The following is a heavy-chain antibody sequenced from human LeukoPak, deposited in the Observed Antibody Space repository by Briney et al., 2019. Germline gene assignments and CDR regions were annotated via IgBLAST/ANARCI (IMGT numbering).Heavy chain of an antibody. CDR3: ARDQIGDYYDSSGYYRNWFDP. V-gene: IGHV3-30*03. J-gene: IGHJ5*02. Sequence: GGSLRLSCAASGFTFSSYGMHWVRQAPGKGLEWVAVISYDGSNKYYADSVKGRFTISRDNSKNTLYLQMNSLRAEDTAVYYCARDQIGDYYDSSGYYRNWFDPWGQGTLVTVSS. CDR1: GFTFSSYG. CDR2: ISYDGSNK. D-gene: IGHD3-22*01.